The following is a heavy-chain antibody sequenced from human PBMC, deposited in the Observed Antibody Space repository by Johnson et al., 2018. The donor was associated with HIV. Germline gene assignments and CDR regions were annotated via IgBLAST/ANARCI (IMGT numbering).Heavy chain of an antibody. D-gene: IGHD3-22*01. J-gene: IGHJ3*02. CDR3: ARDPHYYDSNDAFDI. CDR1: GFIGGSNY. Sequence: MQLVESGGGLVQPGGSLRLSWVASGFIGGSNYLSWVRQSPGKGLEWVSVISGGGGPYYADPVQGRFTISRDNSKNTLYLQINSLRAEDPAVYYCARDPHYYDSNDAFDIWGQGTMVTVSS. V-gene: IGHV3-66*01. CDR2: ISGGGGP.